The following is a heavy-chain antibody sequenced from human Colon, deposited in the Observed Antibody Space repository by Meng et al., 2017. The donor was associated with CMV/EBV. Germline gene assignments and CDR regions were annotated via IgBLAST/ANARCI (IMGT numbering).Heavy chain of an antibody. J-gene: IGHJ3*02. CDR3: AKGVTSGSTYRAFDI. CDR1: GFTFSTVA. Sequence: GESLNICCAASGFTFSTVAMGWVRQAPGKGLEWVSSIYYGGGATHYPDSVKGRFTISRDTSENTLYLQMSSLRVDDTALYYCAKGVTSGSTYRAFDILGQGA. V-gene: IGHV3-23*03. CDR2: IYYGGGAT. D-gene: IGHD3-22*01.